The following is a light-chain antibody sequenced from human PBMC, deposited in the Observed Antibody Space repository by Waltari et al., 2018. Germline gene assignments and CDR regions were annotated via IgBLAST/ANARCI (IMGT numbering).Light chain of an antibody. Sequence: EIVLTQSPATLSLSPGERATLSCRASQSVRTYLAWYQHRPGQPPRLLIYDASNRATGVPARFSGSGSGTDFTLTISGLQPEDFAVYYCQERSNWPGGAFGGGTKVEIK. CDR2: DAS. CDR1: QSVRTY. CDR3: QERSNWPGGA. V-gene: IGKV3-11*01. J-gene: IGKJ4*01.